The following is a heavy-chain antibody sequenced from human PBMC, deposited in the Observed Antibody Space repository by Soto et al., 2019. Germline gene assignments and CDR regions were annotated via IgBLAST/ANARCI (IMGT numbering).Heavy chain of an antibody. CDR3: AASIFYYGMDV. CDR1: GYTFTNYW. V-gene: IGHV5-51*01. Sequence: GESLKISCKGPGYTFTNYWIGWVRQMPGKGLEWMGIIYPGDSDTKYNPSFQGQVTISADKSITTTYLQWSSLKASDTAIYYCAASIFYYGMDVWGQGTTVTVSS. J-gene: IGHJ6*02. CDR2: IYPGDSDT.